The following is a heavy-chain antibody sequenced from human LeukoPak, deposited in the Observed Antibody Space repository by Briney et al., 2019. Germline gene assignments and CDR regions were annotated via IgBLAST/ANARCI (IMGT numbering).Heavy chain of an antibody. CDR2: IYYSGST. CDR3: ASSNFGSYYYYFDY. J-gene: IGHJ4*02. Sequence: SETLSLTCTVSGGSISSSSYYWGWIRQPPGKGLEWIGSIYYSGSTYYNPSLKSRVTISVDTSKSQFSLKLSSVTAADTAVYYCASSNFGSYYYYFDYWGQGALVTVSS. CDR1: GGSISSSSYY. D-gene: IGHD1-26*01. V-gene: IGHV4-39*07.